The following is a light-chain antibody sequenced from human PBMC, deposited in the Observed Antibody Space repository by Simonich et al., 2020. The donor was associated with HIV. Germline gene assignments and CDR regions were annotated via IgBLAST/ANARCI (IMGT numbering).Light chain of an antibody. V-gene: IGKV1-5*03. CDR3: QQSYITRT. CDR1: QSLSSG. Sequence: DIQMTQSHSTLSASVDDRVTITCRALQSLSSGLAWYQQKPGKEPKLLIYKASSLESGVPSRFSGSGSETDFTHTISSLQPDDFATYYCQQSYITRTFGQGTKLEIK. J-gene: IGKJ2*01. CDR2: KAS.